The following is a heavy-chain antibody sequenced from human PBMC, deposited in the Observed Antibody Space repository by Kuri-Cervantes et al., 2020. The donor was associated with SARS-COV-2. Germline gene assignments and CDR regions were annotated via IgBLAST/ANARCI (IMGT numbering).Heavy chain of an antibody. CDR3: AREYYDILPCHQLCYY. Sequence: AETLSLTCTVPGGSISSYYWSWIRQPAGKGLEWIGRIYTSGSTNYNPSLKSRVTMSVDTSKKQFSLKLSSVTAGDTAVYYCAREYYDILPCHQLCYYWGQGNLVTVS. CDR2: IYTSGST. D-gene: IGHD3-9*01. J-gene: IGHJ4*02. CDR1: GGSISSYY. V-gene: IGHV4-4*07.